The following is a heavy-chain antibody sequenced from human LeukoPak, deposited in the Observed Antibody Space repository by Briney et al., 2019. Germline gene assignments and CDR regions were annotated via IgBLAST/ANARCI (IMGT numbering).Heavy chain of an antibody. V-gene: IGHV3-48*03. CDR1: GFTFSSYE. D-gene: IGHD6-19*01. Sequence: GGSLRLSCAASGFTFSSYEMNWVRQAPGKGLEGVSYISSSGSNIYYADSVKGRFTISRDNAKNSLYLQMNSLRAEDTAVYYCARVLAIAVAGDFDYWGQGTLVTVSS. J-gene: IGHJ4*02. CDR3: ARVLAIAVAGDFDY. CDR2: ISSSGSNI.